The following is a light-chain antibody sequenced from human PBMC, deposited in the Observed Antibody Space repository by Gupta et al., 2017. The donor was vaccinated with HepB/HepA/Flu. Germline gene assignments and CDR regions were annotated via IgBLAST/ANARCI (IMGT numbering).Light chain of an antibody. Sequence: QSALSQPASVPGSPGQSITISCTGTSSDVGGYKYVSWYQQHPGQAPKLMIYDVNNRPSGGSNRFSGSKSGNTASLTISGLQAEDEADYYCSSHTSRNTVVFGGGTTLTVL. CDR1: SSDVGGYKY. V-gene: IGLV2-14*01. J-gene: IGLJ2*01. CDR3: SSHTSRNTVV. CDR2: DVN.